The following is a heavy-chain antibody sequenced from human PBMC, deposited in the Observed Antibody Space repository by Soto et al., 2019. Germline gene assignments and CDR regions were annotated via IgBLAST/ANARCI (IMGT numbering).Heavy chain of an antibody. V-gene: IGHV1-3*01. CDR2: INAGNGNT. CDR3: ARSPQSLFYSGSGTNWFDP. J-gene: IGHJ5*02. Sequence: QVQLVQSGAEVKKPGASVKVSCKASGYTFTNYAMHWVRQAPGQRLEWMGWINAGNGNTKYSQKFQGRVTITRDTPASTAYMELSSLRSEDTAVYYCARSPQSLFYSGSGTNWFDPWGQGTLVTVSS. D-gene: IGHD3-10*01. CDR1: GYTFTNYA.